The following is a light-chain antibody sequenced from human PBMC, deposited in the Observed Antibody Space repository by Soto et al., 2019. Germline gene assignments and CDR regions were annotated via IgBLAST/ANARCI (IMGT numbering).Light chain of an antibody. CDR3: QQYHIYST. CDR2: MAS. J-gene: IGKJ2*01. CDR1: QSVKNW. Sequence: DIPMTQSPSTLSASVGDRVTISCRASQSVKNWLAWYQLKPGKAPKLLIQMASNLQSGVPSRFSGSGSGTDFTLTISSLQPDDFATYYCQQYHIYSTFGQGTKLEIK. V-gene: IGKV1-5*03.